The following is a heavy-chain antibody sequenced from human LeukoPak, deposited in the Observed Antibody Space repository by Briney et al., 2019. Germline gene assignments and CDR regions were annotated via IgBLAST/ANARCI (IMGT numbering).Heavy chain of an antibody. CDR1: GFTFSSYS. CDR3: AKELTTERTPGVDS. J-gene: IGHJ4*02. CDR2: ISGSGDTT. Sequence: QSGGSLRLSCTASGFTFSSYSMSWVRQGPGTGLEWVSAISGSGDTTFYADSVKGRFTISRDNSKKTLYLRVNSLRAEDTAVYFCAKELTTERTPGVDSWGQGTLVTVSS. D-gene: IGHD4-17*01. V-gene: IGHV3-23*01.